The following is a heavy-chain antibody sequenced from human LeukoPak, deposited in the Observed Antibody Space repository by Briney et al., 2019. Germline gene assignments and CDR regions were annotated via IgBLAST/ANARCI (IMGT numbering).Heavy chain of an antibody. CDR1: GYAFTSYD. V-gene: IGHV1-8*03. CDR3: ARTPNYYYMDV. CDR2: MNPNSGNT. Sequence: ASVKVSCKASGYAFTSYDINWVRQATGQGLEWMGWMNPNSGNTGYAQKFQGRVTITRNTSISTAYMELSSLRSEDTAVYYCARTPNYYYMDVWGKGTTVTVSS. J-gene: IGHJ6*03.